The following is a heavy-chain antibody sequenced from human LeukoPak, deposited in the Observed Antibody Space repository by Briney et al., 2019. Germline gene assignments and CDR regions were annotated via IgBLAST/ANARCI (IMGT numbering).Heavy chain of an antibody. CDR2: INTGGSST. D-gene: IGHD2-15*01. Sequence: PGGSLRLSCAASGFTFSSYWMHWVRQAPGKGLMEVSRINTGGSSTIYADSARGRFTISRDNTKNTLYLRMNSLRAEDSAVYYCARMEGGPNYWGQGTLVTVSS. J-gene: IGHJ4*02. V-gene: IGHV3-74*01. CDR3: ARMEGGPNY. CDR1: GFTFSSYW.